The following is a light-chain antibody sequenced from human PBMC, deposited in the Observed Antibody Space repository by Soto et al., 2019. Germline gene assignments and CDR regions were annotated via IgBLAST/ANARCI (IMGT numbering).Light chain of an antibody. CDR2: GVT. CDR1: HDDIGTYDY. J-gene: IGLJ1*01. V-gene: IGLV2-14*03. CDR3: SSFTSSTYV. Sequence: LTQPTSVSGSPGQSITISCTGNHDDIGTYDYVSWYQQHPGRAPRLLIHGVTTRPSGISDRFSASKSGLTASLTISGLQPEDEAVYYCSSFTSSTYVFGTGTKVTVL.